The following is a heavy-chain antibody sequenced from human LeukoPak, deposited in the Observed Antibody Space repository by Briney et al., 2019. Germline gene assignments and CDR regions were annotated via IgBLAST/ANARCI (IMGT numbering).Heavy chain of an antibody. CDR3: AREGYTMVRGVPFDY. CDR1: GRSVSSGSYY. Sequence: SETLSLTCTVSGRSVSSGSYYWSWLRQPPGKGLEWFGYIYYSGRTNYNPSLKSRVTISVDTSKNQFSLKLSSVTAADTAVYYCAREGYTMVRGVPFDYWGQGTLVTVSS. V-gene: IGHV4-61*01. CDR2: IYYSGRT. D-gene: IGHD3-10*01. J-gene: IGHJ4*02.